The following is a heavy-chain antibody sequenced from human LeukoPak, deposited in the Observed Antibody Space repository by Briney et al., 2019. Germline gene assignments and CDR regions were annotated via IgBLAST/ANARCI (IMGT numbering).Heavy chain of an antibody. CDR2: FDPEDGEI. D-gene: IGHD1-26*01. V-gene: IGHV1-24*01. CDR1: EYTLTELS. Sequence: GASVKVSCKVSEYTLTELSMRWVRQAPGKGREWLGGFDPEDGEIIYAQKFQGRVTMSDDPSTDTAYMELGSLRSDDTAVYYCAADRGDYSGSYWTAFDIWGQGTMVTVSS. J-gene: IGHJ3*02. CDR3: AADRGDYSGSYWTAFDI.